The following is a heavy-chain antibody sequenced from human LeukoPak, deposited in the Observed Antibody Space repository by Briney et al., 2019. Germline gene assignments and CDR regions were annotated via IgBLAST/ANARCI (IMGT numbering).Heavy chain of an antibody. CDR2: ISSSSSTI. D-gene: IGHD1-7*01. V-gene: IGHV3-48*01. J-gene: IGHJ1*01. CDR1: GFTFSSYS. Sequence: GGSLRLSCAASGFTFSSYSMNWVRQAPGKGLEWVSYISSSSSTIYYADSVKGRFTISRDNAKNSLYLQMNSLRAEDTAVYYCARDPPSGTTDFQHWGQGTLSPSPQ. CDR3: ARDPPSGTTDFQH.